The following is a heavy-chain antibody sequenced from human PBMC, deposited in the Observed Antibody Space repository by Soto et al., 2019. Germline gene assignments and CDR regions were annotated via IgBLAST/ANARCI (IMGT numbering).Heavy chain of an antibody. CDR3: ARVGYGQYYDFWRAFDI. D-gene: IGHD3-3*01. CDR2: ISAYNGNT. CDR1: GYTFTSYG. V-gene: IGHV1-18*01. Sequence: ASVKVSCKASGYTFTSYGISWVRQAPGQGLEWMGWISAYNGNTNYAQKIQGRVTMTTDTSTSTAYMEKRSLRTDDTAVYYCARVGYGQYYDFWRAFDIWGQGTMVTVSS. J-gene: IGHJ3*02.